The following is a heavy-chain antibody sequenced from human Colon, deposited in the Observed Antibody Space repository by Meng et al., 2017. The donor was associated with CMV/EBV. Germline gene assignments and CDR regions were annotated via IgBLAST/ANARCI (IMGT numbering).Heavy chain of an antibody. J-gene: IGHJ4*02. CDR3: ASQESGVPFF. CDR2: IHPSDGSA. Sequence: ASVKVSCKASGYTFTKYHIHWVRQAPGQGLEWMGIIHPSDGSAFYAQKFQGRLSMTSDTSTATSFMGLSSLKSDDTAVYYCASQESGVPFFWGQGTLVTVSS. V-gene: IGHV1-46*01. CDR1: GYTFTKYH. D-gene: IGHD2-15*01.